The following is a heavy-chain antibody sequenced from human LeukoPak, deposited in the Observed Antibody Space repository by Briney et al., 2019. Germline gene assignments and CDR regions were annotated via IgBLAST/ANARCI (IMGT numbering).Heavy chain of an antibody. V-gene: IGHV3-9*03. J-gene: IGHJ6*03. D-gene: IGHD3-22*01. Sequence: GGSLRLSCAASGFTFDDYAMHWVRQAPGKGLEWVSGISWNRGSIVYADSVKGRFTISRDNAKNSLYLQMNSLRAEDMALYYCAREADYYDSSGYPGYYMDVWGKGTTVTVSS. CDR3: AREADYYDSSGYPGYYMDV. CDR2: ISWNRGSI. CDR1: GFTFDDYA.